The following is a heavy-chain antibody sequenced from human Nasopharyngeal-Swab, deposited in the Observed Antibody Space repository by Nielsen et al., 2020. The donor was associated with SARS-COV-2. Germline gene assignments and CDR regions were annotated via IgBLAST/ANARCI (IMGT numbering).Heavy chain of an antibody. Sequence: ASVKVSCKASGYTITSYAMHWVRQAPGQRLEWMGWINAGNGNTKYSQKFQGRVTITRDTSASTAYMELSSLRSEDTAVYYCARADYYYDSSGYYNWGQGTLVTVSS. CDR2: INAGNGNT. D-gene: IGHD3-22*01. J-gene: IGHJ4*02. CDR1: GYTITSYA. V-gene: IGHV1-3*01. CDR3: ARADYYYDSSGYYN.